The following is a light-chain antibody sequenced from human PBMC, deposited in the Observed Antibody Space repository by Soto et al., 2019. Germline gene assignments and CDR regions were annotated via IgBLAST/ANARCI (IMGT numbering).Light chain of an antibody. CDR2: DNS. J-gene: IGLJ1*01. CDR3: QSYASSLNGLYV. Sequence: QSVLTQPPSVSGAPGQRVTISCTGSSSNIGAGYNVHWYQQLPGTAPKLLIFDNSNRPSGVPDRFSGSKSGASASLAICGLQAEDEADYYCQSYASSLNGLYVFGTGTKVTVL. V-gene: IGLV1-40*01. CDR1: SSNIGAGYN.